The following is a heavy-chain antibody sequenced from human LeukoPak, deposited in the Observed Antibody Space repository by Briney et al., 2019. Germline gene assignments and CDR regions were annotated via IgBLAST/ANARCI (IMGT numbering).Heavy chain of an antibody. CDR1: GYSFTSYW. J-gene: IGHJ6*03. CDR3: ARHGIAAAGPNYYYYYMDV. D-gene: IGHD6-13*01. CDR2: IYPGDSDT. V-gene: IGHV5-51*01. Sequence: GESLKISCKGSGYSFTSYWIGWVRQVPGKGLEWMGIIYPGDSDTRYSPSFQGQVTISADKSISTAYLQWSSLKASDTAMYYCARHGIAAAGPNYYYYYMDVWGKGTTVTVSS.